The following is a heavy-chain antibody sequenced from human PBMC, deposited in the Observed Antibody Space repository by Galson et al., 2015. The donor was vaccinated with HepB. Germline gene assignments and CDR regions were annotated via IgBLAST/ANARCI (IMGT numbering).Heavy chain of an antibody. CDR1: GFTFSSYG. J-gene: IGHJ3*02. V-gene: IGHV3-30*18. CDR2: ISYDGSNK. Sequence: SLRLSCAASGFTFSSYGMHWVRQAPGKGLEWVAVISYDGSNKYYADSVKGRFTISRDNSKNTLYLQMNSLRAEDTAVYYCAKGSRWTVVTDDAFDIWGQGTMVTVSS. D-gene: IGHD4-23*01. CDR3: AKGSRWTVVTDDAFDI.